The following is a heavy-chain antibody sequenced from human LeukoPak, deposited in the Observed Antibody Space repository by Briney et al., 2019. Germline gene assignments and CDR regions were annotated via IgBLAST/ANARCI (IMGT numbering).Heavy chain of an antibody. J-gene: IGHJ4*02. V-gene: IGHV3-43*02. D-gene: IGHD4-17*01. CDR3: AKDTGYGEGSDY. CDR1: GFTFDDYA. CDR2: ISGDGGST. Sequence: PGGSLRLSXAASGFTFDDYAMHWVRQAPGKGLEWVSLISGDGGSTYYADSVKGRFTISRNNSKNSLFLQMNSLRTEDTVLYYCAKDTGYGEGSDYWGQGTLVTVSS.